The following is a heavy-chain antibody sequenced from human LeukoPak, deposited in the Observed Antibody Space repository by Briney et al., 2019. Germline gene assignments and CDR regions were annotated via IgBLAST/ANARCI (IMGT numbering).Heavy chain of an antibody. CDR1: GGSISSGGYS. CDR3: ARGPFGEGDAFDI. Sequence: PSETLSLTCAVSGGSISSGGYSWRWIRQPPGKGLEWIGYIYHSGSTYYNPSLKSRVTISVDRSKNQFSLKLSSVTAADTAVYYCARGPFGEGDAFDIWGQGTMGTVSS. J-gene: IGHJ3*02. D-gene: IGHD3-10*01. CDR2: IYHSGST. V-gene: IGHV4-30-2*01.